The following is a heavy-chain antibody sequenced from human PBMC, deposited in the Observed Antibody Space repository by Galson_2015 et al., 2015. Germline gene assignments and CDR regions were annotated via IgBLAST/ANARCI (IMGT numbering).Heavy chain of an antibody. D-gene: IGHD3-3*01. Sequence: SLRLSCAASGFTFSSYWMSWVRQAPGKGLEWVANIKRDGSEKYYVDSVKGRFTISRDNAKNSLYLQMNSLRAEDTAVYYCARAHYDFWSCYLPFDYWGQGTLVTVSS. CDR1: GFTFSSYW. CDR3: ARAHYDFWSCYLPFDY. V-gene: IGHV3-7*03. J-gene: IGHJ4*02. CDR2: IKRDGSEK.